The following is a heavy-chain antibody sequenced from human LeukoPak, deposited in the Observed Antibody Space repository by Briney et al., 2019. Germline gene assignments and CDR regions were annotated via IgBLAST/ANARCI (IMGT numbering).Heavy chain of an antibody. Sequence: GGSLRLSCEASGFTFSSYGMHWVRQAPGKGLEWVTFIWFDGSDKYYADSVKGRFTISRDNSKNTLYLQMSSLRAEDTAVCYCACDYGGNSGVDYWGQGTLVTVSS. J-gene: IGHJ4*02. CDR1: GFTFSSYG. V-gene: IGHV3-30*02. CDR3: ACDYGGNSGVDY. CDR2: IWFDGSDK. D-gene: IGHD4-23*01.